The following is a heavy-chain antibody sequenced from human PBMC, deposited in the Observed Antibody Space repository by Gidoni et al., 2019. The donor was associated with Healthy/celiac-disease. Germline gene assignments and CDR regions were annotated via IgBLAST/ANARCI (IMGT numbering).Heavy chain of an antibody. Sequence: EVQLVESGGGLVTPGGSLRLSCAASGFTFSSYSMNWVRQAPGKGLEWVSSISSSSSYIYYADSVKGRFTISRDNAKNSLYLQMNSLRAEDTAVYYCAREVFGRYYYYGMDVWGQGTTVTVSS. CDR3: AREVFGRYYYYGMDV. CDR2: ISSSSSYI. V-gene: IGHV3-21*01. D-gene: IGHD3-10*01. J-gene: IGHJ6*02. CDR1: GFTFSSYS.